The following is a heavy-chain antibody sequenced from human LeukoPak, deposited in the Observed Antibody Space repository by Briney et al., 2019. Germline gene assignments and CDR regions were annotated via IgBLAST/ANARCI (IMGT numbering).Heavy chain of an antibody. CDR3: AKGGTGNSGYARVFDY. CDR1: GFTFSSYS. CDR2: ISSDGSDK. V-gene: IGHV3-30*18. Sequence: PGGSLRLSCAASGFTFSSYSMNWVRQAPGKGLEWVAVISSDGSDKYYADSVKGRFTISRDNSKNTLYLQMNSLRAEDTAVYYCAKGGTGNSGYARVFDYWGQGTLVTVSS. D-gene: IGHD5-12*01. J-gene: IGHJ4*02.